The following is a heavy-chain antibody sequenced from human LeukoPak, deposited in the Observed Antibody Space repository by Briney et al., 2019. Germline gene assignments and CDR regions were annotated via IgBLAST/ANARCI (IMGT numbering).Heavy chain of an antibody. Sequence: SVKVSCKASGGTFSSYGISWVRQAPGQGLEWMGGIIPIFGTENYAQKFQGRVTITADKSTSTAYMELSSLRSDDTAVYYCARQEVGWRGLDPWGQGTLVTVSS. D-gene: IGHD2-15*01. CDR3: ARQEVGWRGLDP. J-gene: IGHJ5*02. CDR2: IIPIFGTE. CDR1: GGTFSSYG. V-gene: IGHV1-69*06.